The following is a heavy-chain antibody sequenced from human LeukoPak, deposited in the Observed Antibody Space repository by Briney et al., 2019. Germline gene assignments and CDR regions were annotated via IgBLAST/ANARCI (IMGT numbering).Heavy chain of an antibody. CDR3: ARGRSGYCSSTSFYTWFDP. V-gene: IGHV4-34*01. CDR2: INHSGST. J-gene: IGHJ5*02. Sequence: SETLSLTCAVYGGSFSGYYWSWIRQPPGKGLEWIGEINHSGSTNYNPSLKSGVTISVDTSKNQFSLKLSSVTAADTAVYYCARGRSGYCSSTSFYTWFDPWGQGTLVTVSS. CDR1: GGSFSGYY. D-gene: IGHD2-2*02.